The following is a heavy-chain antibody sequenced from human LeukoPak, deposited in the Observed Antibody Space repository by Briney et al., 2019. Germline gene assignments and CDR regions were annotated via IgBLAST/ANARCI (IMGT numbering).Heavy chain of an antibody. CDR1: GYSISSGYY. CDR3: GRDSSYASGSYGPWFDP. J-gene: IGHJ5*02. Sequence: PSETLSLTCTVSGYSISSGYYWGWIRLPPGKGLEWIGSIYHSGSTYYNPSLKSRVTISVDTSKNQFSLKLSSVTAADTAVYYCGRDSSYASGSYGPWFDPWGQGTLVTVSS. CDR2: IYHSGST. D-gene: IGHD3-10*01. V-gene: IGHV4-38-2*02.